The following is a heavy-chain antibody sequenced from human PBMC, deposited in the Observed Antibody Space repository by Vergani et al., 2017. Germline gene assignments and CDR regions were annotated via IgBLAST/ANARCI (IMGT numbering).Heavy chain of an antibody. J-gene: IGHJ4*02. CDR2: IIPILGIA. V-gene: IGHV1-69*08. Sequence: QVQLVQSGAEVKKPGSSVKVSCKASGGTFSSYTISWVRQAPGQGLEWMGRIIPILGIANYAQKFQGRVTITADKSTSTAYMELSSLRSEDTAVYYCAREDCSSTSCYVFDYWGQGTLVTVSS. CDR3: AREDCSSTSCYVFDY. D-gene: IGHD2-2*01. CDR1: GGTFSSYT.